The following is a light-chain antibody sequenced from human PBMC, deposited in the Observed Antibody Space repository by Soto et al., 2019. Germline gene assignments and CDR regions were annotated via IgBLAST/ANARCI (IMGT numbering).Light chain of an antibody. J-gene: IGKJ1*01. CDR3: QHHNSYSQT. Sequence: DIQMTQSPPTLSASVGDRVTITCRASQSIRHYLAWYQQMPGKAPKLLIYGASTLQSGVPSRFSGSGSGTESTLTISSLQPDDFGTYFCQHHNSYSQTFGQGTKVDIK. CDR2: GAS. V-gene: IGKV1-5*01. CDR1: QSIRHY.